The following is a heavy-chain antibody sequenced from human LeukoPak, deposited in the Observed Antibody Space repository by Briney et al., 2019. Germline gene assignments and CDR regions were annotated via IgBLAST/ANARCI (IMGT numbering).Heavy chain of an antibody. CDR1: GGSFSGYY. CDR3: ARGTAARQIDY. V-gene: IGHV4-34*01. D-gene: IGHD6-6*01. Sequence: SGTLSLTCAVYGGSFSGYYWSWIRQPPGKGLEWIGEINHSGSTNYNPSLKSRVTISVDTSKNQFSLKLSSVTAADTAVYYCARGTAARQIDYWGQGTLVTVSS. J-gene: IGHJ4*02. CDR2: INHSGST.